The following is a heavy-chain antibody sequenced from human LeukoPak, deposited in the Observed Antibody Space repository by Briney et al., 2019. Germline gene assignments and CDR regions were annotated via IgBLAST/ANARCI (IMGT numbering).Heavy chain of an antibody. J-gene: IGHJ3*01. CDR2: MSSSDDGR. V-gene: IGHV3-23*01. Sequence: GGSLRLSCATSGFSFSSYAMSWVRQAPGKGLEWVSAMSSSDDGRYYAASVRGRFTISRDNAKNSLYLQMNSLRAEDTALYYCAICLVAATSFEVWGQGTMVTVSS. D-gene: IGHD2-15*01. CDR1: GFSFSSYA. CDR3: AICLVAATSFEV.